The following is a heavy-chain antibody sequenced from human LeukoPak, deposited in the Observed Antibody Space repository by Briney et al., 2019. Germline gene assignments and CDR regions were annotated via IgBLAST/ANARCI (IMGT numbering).Heavy chain of an antibody. CDR2: ISGSGGST. J-gene: IGHJ4*02. CDR3: AKAPYSSAWYDFGY. Sequence: GGSLRLSCAASGFTVSSNYMSWVRQAPGKGLEWVSAISGSGGSTYYADSVKGRFTISRDNSKNTLYLQMNGLRAEDTAVYYCAKAPYSSAWYDFGYWGQGTLVTVSS. V-gene: IGHV3-23*01. D-gene: IGHD6-19*01. CDR1: GFTVSSNY.